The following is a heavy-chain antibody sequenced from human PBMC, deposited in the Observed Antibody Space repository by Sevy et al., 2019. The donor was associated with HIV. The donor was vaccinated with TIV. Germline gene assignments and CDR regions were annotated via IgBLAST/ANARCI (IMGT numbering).Heavy chain of an antibody. J-gene: IGHJ4*02. CDR2: VTSDGAT. V-gene: IGHV3-23*01. D-gene: IGHD3-16*01. CDR1: GLTFTTTG. Sequence: GGSLRLSCAASGLTFTTTGMSWVRQAPGKGLEWVAGVTSDGATYYADSVRDRFTVSRDNSKNTLCLQLNSLRADDTAVFYCAGGDTTMITDLDYWGQGTLVTVSS. CDR3: AGGDTTMITDLDY.